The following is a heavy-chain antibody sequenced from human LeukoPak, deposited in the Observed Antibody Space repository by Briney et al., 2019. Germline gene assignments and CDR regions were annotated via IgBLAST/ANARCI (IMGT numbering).Heavy chain of an antibody. CDR2: ISSSGSST. V-gene: IGHV3-48*01. J-gene: IGHJ4*02. Sequence: GRSLRLSCAASGITFSSYSMTWVRQAPGKGLEWVSYISSSGSSTHYADSAKGRFTISRDNAKNSLYLQMNSLGVEDTAVYYCARERGNYLRYWGQGTLVTVSS. D-gene: IGHD3-10*01. CDR1: GITFSSYS. CDR3: ARERGNYLRY.